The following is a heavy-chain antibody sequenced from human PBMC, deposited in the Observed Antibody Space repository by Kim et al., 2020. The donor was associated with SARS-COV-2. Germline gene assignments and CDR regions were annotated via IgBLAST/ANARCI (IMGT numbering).Heavy chain of an antibody. V-gene: IGHV4-59*01. CDR2: T. Sequence: TYSNPSLKSRVTILLDTSKNQCSLKLRSVTAADTAVYYCARDQGRRGYFDYWGQGTLVAVSS. CDR3: ARDQGRRGYFDY. J-gene: IGHJ4*02. D-gene: IGHD2-15*01.